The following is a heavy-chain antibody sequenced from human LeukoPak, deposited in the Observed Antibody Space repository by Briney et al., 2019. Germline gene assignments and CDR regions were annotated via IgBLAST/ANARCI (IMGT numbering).Heavy chain of an antibody. Sequence: GGSLRLSCAASGFIFSNYAMHWVRQAPGKGLEWVAVISYDGSNKYYAGSVKGRFTISRDNSKNTLYLQMNSLRAEDTAVYYCAREGDAGAYFDYWGQGTLVTVSS. CDR3: AREGDAGAYFDY. CDR2: ISYDGSNK. V-gene: IGHV3-30-3*01. D-gene: IGHD1-14*01. CDR1: GFIFSNYA. J-gene: IGHJ4*02.